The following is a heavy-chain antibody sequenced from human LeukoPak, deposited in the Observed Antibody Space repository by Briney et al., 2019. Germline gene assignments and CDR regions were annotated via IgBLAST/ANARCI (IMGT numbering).Heavy chain of an antibody. D-gene: IGHD6-13*01. J-gene: IGHJ3*02. Sequence: GGSLRLSCAASGFTFSSYSMNWVRQAPGKGLEWVSSISSSSSNIYYADSVKGRFTTSRDNAKNSLYLQMNSLRAEDTAVYYCGIAAAGLDAFDIWGQGTMVTVSS. CDR3: GIAAAGLDAFDI. CDR1: GFTFSSYS. V-gene: IGHV3-21*01. CDR2: ISSSSSNI.